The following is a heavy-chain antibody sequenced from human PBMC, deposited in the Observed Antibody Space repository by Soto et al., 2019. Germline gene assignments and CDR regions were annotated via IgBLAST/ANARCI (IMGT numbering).Heavy chain of an antibody. CDR1: GGPISNSNW. D-gene: IGHD5-12*01. CDR2: IYHSGTT. Sequence: SETLSLTCAVSGGPISNSNWWSWVRQPPGKGLEWIGEIYHSGTTNYNPSLKSRVTISVAKSKNLFSLTLNSVTSADTAVYFCARDRRDGYKRYFEFWGQGNQVTVSS. V-gene: IGHV4-4*02. CDR3: ARDRRDGYKRYFEF. J-gene: IGHJ4*02.